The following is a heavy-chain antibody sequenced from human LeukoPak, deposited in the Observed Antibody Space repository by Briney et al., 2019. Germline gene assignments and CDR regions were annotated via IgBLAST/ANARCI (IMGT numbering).Heavy chain of an antibody. CDR1: GFTFSSYW. CDR3: ARKNAGLKYYYYYMDV. Sequence: GGSLRLSCAASGFTFSSYWMSWVRQAPGKGLEWVANIKQDGGEKYYVDSVKGRFTISRDNAKNSLYLQMNTLRAEDTAVYYCARKNAGLKYYYYYMDVWGKGTTVTVSS. D-gene: IGHD3/OR15-3a*01. J-gene: IGHJ6*03. V-gene: IGHV3-7*01. CDR2: IKQDGGEK.